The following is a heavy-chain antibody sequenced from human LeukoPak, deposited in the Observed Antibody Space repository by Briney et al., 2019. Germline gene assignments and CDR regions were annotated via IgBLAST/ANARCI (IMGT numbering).Heavy chain of an antibody. Sequence: PGGSLRLSCAASGFTFSTYWMHWVRQAPGKGLVWVSRINGDGSSSTYADSVKGRFTISRDNAKNSLYLQMNSLRPEDTAVYYCARISRYGLDYWGQGTLVTVSS. V-gene: IGHV3-74*01. D-gene: IGHD3-16*01. J-gene: IGHJ4*02. CDR3: ARISRYGLDY. CDR1: GFTFSTYW. CDR2: INGDGSSS.